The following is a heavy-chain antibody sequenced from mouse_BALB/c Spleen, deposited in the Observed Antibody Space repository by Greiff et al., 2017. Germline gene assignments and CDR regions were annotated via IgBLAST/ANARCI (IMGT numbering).Heavy chain of an antibody. D-gene: IGHD2-14*01. Sequence: DVKLVESGGGLVKPGGSLKLSCAASGFTFSSYAMSWVRQTPEKRLEWVASISSGGSTYYPDSVKGRFTISRDNARNILYLQLSSLRSEDTAMYYCAEVRRGFAYWGQGTLVTVS. CDR3: AEVRRGFAY. V-gene: IGHV5-6-5*01. CDR2: ISSGGST. J-gene: IGHJ3*01. CDR1: GFTFSSYA.